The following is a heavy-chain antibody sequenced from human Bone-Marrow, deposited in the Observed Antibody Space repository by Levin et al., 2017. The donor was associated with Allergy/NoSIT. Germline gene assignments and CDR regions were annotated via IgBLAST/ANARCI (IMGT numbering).Heavy chain of an antibody. J-gene: IGHJ4*02. V-gene: IGHV3-30*18. CDR2: VSFGGLNK. CDR1: GFTFNNYG. CDR3: AKDGAGYSKEPNFDY. Sequence: LSLTCAASGFTFNNYGMHWVRQAPGKGLEWVAVVSFGGLNKYFAASVKGRFTISRDNSKNTLYLEMNSLRPEDTAVYYCAKDGAGYSKEPNFDYWGQGTLVTVSS. D-gene: IGHD5-18*01.